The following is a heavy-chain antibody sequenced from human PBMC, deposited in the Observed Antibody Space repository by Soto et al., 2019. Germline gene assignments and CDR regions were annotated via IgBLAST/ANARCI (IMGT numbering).Heavy chain of an antibody. V-gene: IGHV3-23*01. CDR3: AKAHQPLSSGWSYGWFDP. D-gene: IGHD6-19*01. J-gene: IGHJ5*02. Sequence: EVQLLESGGGLVQPGGSLRLSCAASGFTFSSYAMSWVRQAPGKGLEWVSAISGSGGSTYYADSVKGRFTISRDNSKNTLYLQMNSLRAEDTAVYYCAKAHQPLSSGWSYGWFDPWGQGTLVTVSS. CDR2: ISGSGGST. CDR1: GFTFSSYA.